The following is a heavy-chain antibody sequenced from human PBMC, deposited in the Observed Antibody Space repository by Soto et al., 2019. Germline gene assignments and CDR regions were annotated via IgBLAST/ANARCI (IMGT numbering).Heavy chain of an antibody. CDR2: IYYLGST. CDR3: ARDGYDGSGSPYPAY. CDR1: GGSMSEYF. D-gene: IGHD3-10*01. Sequence: SETPSLTCSVSGGSMSEYFWSWIRQSPGKGLEWIGYIYYLGSTDYNPSLKSRVTISVDTSKRQFSLRLTSVTAADTAVYYCARDGYDGSGSPYPAYWGPGTQVTVS. V-gene: IGHV4-59*01. J-gene: IGHJ4*02.